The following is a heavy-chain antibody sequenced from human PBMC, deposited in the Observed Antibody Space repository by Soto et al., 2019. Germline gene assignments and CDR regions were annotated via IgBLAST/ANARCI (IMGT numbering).Heavy chain of an antibody. CDR2: VTGAGRGGGT. D-gene: IGHD3-9*01. CDR3: AKAWFDWLRAPYYFDH. CDR1: GFTFSNYW. J-gene: IGHJ4*02. V-gene: IGHV3-23*01. Sequence: PGGSLRLSCAASGFTFSNYWMHWVRQTPGKGLEWVSAVTGAGRGGGTYYAESVKGRFTISRDDSQNTLYLQMNNLRVDDTAIYYCAKAWFDWLRAPYYFDHWGQGTLVTVSS.